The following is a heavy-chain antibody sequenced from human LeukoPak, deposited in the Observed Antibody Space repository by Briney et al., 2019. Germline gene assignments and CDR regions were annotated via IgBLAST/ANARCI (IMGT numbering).Heavy chain of an antibody. CDR3: ARQPLVRDCGGDCEFDY. J-gene: IGHJ4*02. Sequence: GESLKISCKGSGYSFTTYWIGWVRQMPGKGLEWMGIIYPGDSNTRYSPSFQGQVTISADKSISTAYLQWTSLKASDTAIYYCARQPLVRDCGGDCEFDYWGQGTRVSVSS. D-gene: IGHD2-21*02. V-gene: IGHV5-51*01. CDR2: IYPGDSNT. CDR1: GYSFTTYW.